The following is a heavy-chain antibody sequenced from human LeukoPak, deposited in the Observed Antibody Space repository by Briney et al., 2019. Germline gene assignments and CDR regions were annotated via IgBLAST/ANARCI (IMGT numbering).Heavy chain of an antibody. CDR3: ASTGSNYYYDSSGRLPHFDY. J-gene: IGHJ4*02. D-gene: IGHD3-22*01. CDR2: INPSGGST. Sequence: ASVKVSCKASGYTFTSYYMHWVRQAPGQGLEWMGIINPSGGSTSYAQKFQGRVTMTRDTSTSTVYMELSSLRSEDTAVYYCASTGSNYYYDSSGRLPHFDYWGQGTLVTVSS. V-gene: IGHV1-46*01. CDR1: GYTFTSYY.